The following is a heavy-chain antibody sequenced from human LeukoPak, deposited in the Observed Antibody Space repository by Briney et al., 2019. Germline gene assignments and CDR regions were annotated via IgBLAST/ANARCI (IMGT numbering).Heavy chain of an antibody. J-gene: IGHJ4*02. D-gene: IGHD5-12*01. CDR3: ARSSATTAFKYYFDY. CDR1: GGSFSGYY. CDR2: INHSGST. Sequence: SETLSLTCAVYGGSFSGYYWSWIHQPPGKGLEWIGEINHSGSTNYNPSLKSRVTISVDTSKNQFSLKLSSATAADTAVYYCARSSATTAFKYYFDYWGQGTLVTVSS. V-gene: IGHV4-34*01.